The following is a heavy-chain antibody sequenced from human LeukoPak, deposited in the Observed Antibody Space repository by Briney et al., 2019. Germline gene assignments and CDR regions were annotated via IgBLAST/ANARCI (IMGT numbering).Heavy chain of an antibody. Sequence: SAPLSLPCRSSGGSISSYYWSGIRQPPGKGVELIGYIYESGSTNNNPSLKSRVTISVDTSKNQFSLRLSSVTAADTAVYYCARHGGSYTFDFWGQGVLVTVSS. D-gene: IGHD1-26*01. J-gene: IGHJ4*02. CDR1: GGSISSYY. CDR2: IYESGST. V-gene: IGHV4-59*01. CDR3: ARHGGSYTFDF.